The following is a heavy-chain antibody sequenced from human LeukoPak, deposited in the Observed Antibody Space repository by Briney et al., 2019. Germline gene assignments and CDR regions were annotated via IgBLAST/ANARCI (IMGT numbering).Heavy chain of an antibody. Sequence: GGSLRLSCAASGFTVSGNYMSWVRQAPGKGLEWVSVIYSGGSTYYADSVKGRFTISRDNSKNTLYLQMNSLRAEDTAVYYCAREGTNAYCSGGSCYGFYFDYWGQGTLVTVSS. CDR2: IYSGGST. CDR1: GFTVSGNY. V-gene: IGHV3-66*01. CDR3: AREGTNAYCSGGSCYGFYFDY. D-gene: IGHD2-15*01. J-gene: IGHJ4*02.